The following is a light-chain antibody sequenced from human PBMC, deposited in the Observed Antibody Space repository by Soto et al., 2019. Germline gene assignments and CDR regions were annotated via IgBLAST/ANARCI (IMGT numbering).Light chain of an antibody. J-gene: IGLJ1*01. V-gene: IGLV2-14*01. Sequence: QSVLTQPASVSGSPGQSITISCTGTSSDVGGYKYVSWYQQHPGKAPKLMIYEVSNRPSGVSNRFSGSESGNTASLTISGLQAEDEADYYCSSYTSSTTPFDVFGSGTKVTVL. CDR3: SSYTSSTTPFDV. CDR1: SSDVGGYKY. CDR2: EVS.